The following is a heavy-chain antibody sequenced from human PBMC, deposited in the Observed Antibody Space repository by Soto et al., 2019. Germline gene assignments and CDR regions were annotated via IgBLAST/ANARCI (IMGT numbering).Heavy chain of an antibody. CDR2: INPSGGST. V-gene: IGHV1-46*01. CDR3: ARDFMVRGFARSYYYGMDV. Sequence: ASVKVSCKASGYTFTSYYMHWVRQAPGQGLEWMGIINPSGGSTSYAQKFQGRVTMTRDTPTSTVYMELSSLRSEDTAVYYCARDFMVRGFARSYYYGMDVWGQGTTVTVSS. D-gene: IGHD3-10*01. CDR1: GYTFTSYY. J-gene: IGHJ6*02.